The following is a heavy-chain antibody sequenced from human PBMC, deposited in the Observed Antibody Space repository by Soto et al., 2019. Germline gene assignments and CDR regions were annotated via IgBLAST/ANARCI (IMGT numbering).Heavy chain of an antibody. CDR1: GYIFTACS. Sequence: ASVKVSCKASGYIFTACSMHWVRQAPGQGLEWMGGIIPIFGTANYAQKFQGRVTITADESTSTAYMELSSLRSEDTAVYYCARTSRRRATFYGMDVWGQGTTVTVSS. CDR2: IIPIFGTA. J-gene: IGHJ6*02. D-gene: IGHD6-6*01. V-gene: IGHV1-69*13. CDR3: ARTSRRRATFYGMDV.